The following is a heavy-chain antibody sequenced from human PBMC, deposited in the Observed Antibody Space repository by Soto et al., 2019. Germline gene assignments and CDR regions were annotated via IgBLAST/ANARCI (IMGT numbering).Heavy chain of an antibody. Sequence: LETLSLTCTVSGDSMTKYYWSWIRQPAGKGLEWIGRIYTSGSTNYNPSLKSRVTMSVDTSKNQFSLKLSSVTAADTAVYYCARDQYYGSGSYSSGDYYYGMDVWGQGTTVTVSS. D-gene: IGHD3-10*01. CDR2: IYTSGST. J-gene: IGHJ6*02. V-gene: IGHV4-4*07. CDR1: GDSMTKYY. CDR3: ARDQYYGSGSYSSGDYYYGMDV.